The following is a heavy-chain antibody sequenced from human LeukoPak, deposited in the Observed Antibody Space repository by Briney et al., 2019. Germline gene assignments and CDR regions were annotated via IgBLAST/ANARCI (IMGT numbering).Heavy chain of an antibody. V-gene: IGHV1-18*01. CDR3: ARDWVLGVTYYDFWSGYYYFDY. CDR1: GYTFTSYG. Sequence: ASVKASCKASGYTFTSYGISWVRQAPGQGLEWMGWISAYNGNTNYAQKLQGRVTMTTDTSTSTAYMELRSLRSDDTAVYYCARDWVLGVTYYDFWSGYYYFDYWGQGTLVTVSS. D-gene: IGHD3-3*01. CDR2: ISAYNGNT. J-gene: IGHJ4*02.